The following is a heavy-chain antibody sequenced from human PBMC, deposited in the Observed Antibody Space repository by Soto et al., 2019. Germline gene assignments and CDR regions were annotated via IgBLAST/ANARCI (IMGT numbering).Heavy chain of an antibody. J-gene: IGHJ6*02. V-gene: IGHV3-74*01. D-gene: IGHD3-10*01. Sequence: WGFLRLSCAASGFTFGNYAMSWVRQATGKGLEWVSLIDSDGSCTTYADSVKGRFTISRDNAKNTLYLQMNSLRAEDTAVYYCAREPGYYGMDVWGQGTTVTVSS. CDR1: GFTFGNYA. CDR3: AREPGYYGMDV. CDR2: IDSDGSCT.